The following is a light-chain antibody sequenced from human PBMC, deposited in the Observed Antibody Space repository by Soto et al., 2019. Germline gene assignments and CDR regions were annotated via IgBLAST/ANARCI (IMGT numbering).Light chain of an antibody. CDR2: GAS. Sequence: EIVMTQSPATLSVSPGERVTLSCRASQSVRNNLAWYQQKPGQAPRLLIYGASTRATGIPARFSGSGSGTEFTLTISSLQSEDFAVYYCQHYNNWPPWTFGQGTKVEIQ. V-gene: IGKV3-15*01. CDR3: QHYNNWPPWT. J-gene: IGKJ1*01. CDR1: QSVRNN.